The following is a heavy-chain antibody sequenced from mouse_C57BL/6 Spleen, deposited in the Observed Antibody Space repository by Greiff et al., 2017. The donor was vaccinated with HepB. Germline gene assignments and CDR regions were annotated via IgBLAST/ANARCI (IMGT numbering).Heavy chain of an antibody. V-gene: IGHV5-12*01. D-gene: IGHD3-2*02. CDR1: GFTFSDYY. CDR2: ISNGGGST. J-gene: IGHJ3*01. Sequence: EVKLEESGGGLVQPGGSLKLSCAASGFTFSDYYMYWVRQTPEKRLEWVAYISNGGGSTYYPDTVKGRFTISRDNAKNTLYLQMSRLKSEDTAMYYCARRLDSSGSFAYWGQGTLVTVSA. CDR3: ARRLDSSGSFAY.